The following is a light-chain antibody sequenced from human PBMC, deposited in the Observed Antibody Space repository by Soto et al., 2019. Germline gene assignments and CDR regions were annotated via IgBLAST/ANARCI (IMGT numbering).Light chain of an antibody. CDR2: DVS. Sequence: QSALTQPASVSGSPGQSTTISCTGTSSDIGGYNYVSWYQQLPGEAPKLIIYDVSDRPSGVYPRFSGSKSGNTASLTISGLQAEDEGDYYCSSFTSRHTYVFGTGTKVTVL. V-gene: IGLV2-14*01. CDR1: SSDIGGYNY. J-gene: IGLJ1*01. CDR3: SSFTSRHTYV.